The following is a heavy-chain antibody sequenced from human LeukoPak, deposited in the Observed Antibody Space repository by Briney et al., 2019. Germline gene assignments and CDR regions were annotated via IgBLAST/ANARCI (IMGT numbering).Heavy chain of an antibody. CDR2: IIPIFGTA. Sequence: SVKVSCKASGGTFSSYAISWVRQAPGQGLEWMGGIIPIFGTANYAQKFQGKVTITADESTSTAYMELSSLRSEDTAVYYCASVVVDYYGSGSYYPSYDYGGQGTLVTVSS. V-gene: IGHV1-69*13. J-gene: IGHJ4*02. CDR1: GGTFSSYA. D-gene: IGHD3-10*01. CDR3: ASVVVDYYGSGSYYPSYDY.